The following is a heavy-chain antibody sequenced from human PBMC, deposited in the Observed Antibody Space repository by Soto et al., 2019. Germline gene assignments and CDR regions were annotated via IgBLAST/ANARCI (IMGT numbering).Heavy chain of an antibody. Sequence: EVQLVESGGGLVQPGGSLRLSCAIFGFTLSDHYMDWIRQAPGKGLEWVGRSRNKAKSYTTDYAASVKGRVTISRDDSQNSLYGQRKSLKTEDTAVYYCARTTYGDRDYWGQGTLVTVSS. V-gene: IGHV3-72*01. CDR3: ARTTYGDRDY. D-gene: IGHD4-17*01. J-gene: IGHJ4*02. CDR2: SRNKAKSYTT. CDR1: GFTLSDHY.